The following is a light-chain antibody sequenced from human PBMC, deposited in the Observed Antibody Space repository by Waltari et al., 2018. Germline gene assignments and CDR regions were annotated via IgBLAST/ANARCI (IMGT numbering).Light chain of an antibody. CDR1: QRISNW. CDR2: RAA. Sequence: DIQMTQSPSSLSASVGDRVTITCRASQRISNWLAWYQQKPGKAPKLLIYRAANLETGVPSRFSGSGSGTDFTLTISSLQPEDIATYYCQQHDNSPYTFGPGTKLDIK. V-gene: IGKV1-33*01. CDR3: QQHDNSPYT. J-gene: IGKJ3*01.